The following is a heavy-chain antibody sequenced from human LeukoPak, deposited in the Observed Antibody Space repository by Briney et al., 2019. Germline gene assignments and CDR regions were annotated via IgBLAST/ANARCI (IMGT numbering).Heavy chain of an antibody. CDR3: ARETSSGYTTRGVDY. V-gene: IGHV3-30-3*01. D-gene: IGHD3-22*01. Sequence: GRSLRLSCAASGFTFSDYALHWVRQAPGKGLEWVAVISYDGTTKLYADSLRGRFTISRDNSKNTLYLQMNSLRAEDTAVYYCARETSSGYTTRGVDYWGQGTLVTVSS. CDR1: GFTFSDYA. J-gene: IGHJ4*02. CDR2: ISYDGTTK.